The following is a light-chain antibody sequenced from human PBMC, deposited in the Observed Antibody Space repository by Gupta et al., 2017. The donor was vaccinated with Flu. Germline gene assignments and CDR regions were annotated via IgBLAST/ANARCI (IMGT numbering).Light chain of an antibody. CDR1: SSDVGTYNF. Sequence: QSALTQPASVSGSPGQSSTISCTGTSSDVGTYNFVSWYQQHPGKAPKLMVYEVTKRPSGISNRFSGSKSGNTDSLTISGLQTEDEADYDCCSYAGSVSWVFGGGTMLTVL. CDR2: EVT. J-gene: IGLJ3*02. V-gene: IGLV2-23*02. CDR3: CSYAGSVSWV.